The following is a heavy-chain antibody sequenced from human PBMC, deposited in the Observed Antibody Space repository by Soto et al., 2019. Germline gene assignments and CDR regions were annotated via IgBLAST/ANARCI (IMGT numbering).Heavy chain of an antibody. D-gene: IGHD5-18*01. V-gene: IGHV1-69*01. J-gene: IGHJ3*02. CDR2: IIPIFGTA. CDR3: AKSPNSYPPDDAFDI. CDR1: GGTFSSYA. Sequence: QVQLVQSGAEVKKPGSSVKVSCKASGGTFSSYAISWVRQAPGQGLEWMGGIIPIFGTANYAQKFQGRGTITADESTSTAYMELSSMRSEDTAVYYCAKSPNSYPPDDAFDIWGQGTMVTVSS.